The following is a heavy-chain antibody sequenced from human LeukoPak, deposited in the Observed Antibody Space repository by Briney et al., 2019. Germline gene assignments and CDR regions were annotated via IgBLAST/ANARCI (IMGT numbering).Heavy chain of an antibody. Sequence: GGSLRLSCAASEFTFSSYSMNWVRQAPGKGLEWVSSISSSSSYIYYADSVKGRFTVSRDNAKNSLYLQTNSLRAEDTAVYYCARDPQINYWGQGTLVTVSS. J-gene: IGHJ4*02. CDR1: EFTFSSYS. CDR3: ARDPQINY. CDR2: ISSSSSYI. V-gene: IGHV3-21*01.